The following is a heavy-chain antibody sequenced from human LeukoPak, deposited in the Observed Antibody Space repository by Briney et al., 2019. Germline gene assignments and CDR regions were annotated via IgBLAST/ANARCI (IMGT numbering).Heavy chain of an antibody. V-gene: IGHV4-30-4*01. J-gene: IGHJ4*02. CDR2: IYYSGST. CDR3: ARALSIYDSSGYSPGYYFDY. D-gene: IGHD3-22*01. Sequence: PSETLSLTCTVSGGSISSGDYYWSWIRQPPGKGLEWIGYIYYSGSTYYNPSLKSRVTISVDTSKNQFSLKLSSVTAADTAVYYCARALSIYDSSGYSPGYYFDYWGQGTLVTVSS. CDR1: GGSISSGDYY.